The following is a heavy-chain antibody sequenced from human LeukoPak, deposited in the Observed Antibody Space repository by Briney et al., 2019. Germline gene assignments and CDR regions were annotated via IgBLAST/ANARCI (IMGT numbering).Heavy chain of an antibody. J-gene: IGHJ4*02. D-gene: IGHD5-24*01. CDR1: GGSISSYY. CDR2: MNYSGST. V-gene: IGHV4-59*01. CDR3: ARDDGYNFWYFDY. Sequence: SETLSLTCTVSGGSISSYYWSWIRQPPGKGLEWIAYMNYSGSTNYNPSLKSRVTISVDTSKNQFSLKLSSVTAADTAVYYCARDDGYNFWYFDYWGQGTLVTVSS.